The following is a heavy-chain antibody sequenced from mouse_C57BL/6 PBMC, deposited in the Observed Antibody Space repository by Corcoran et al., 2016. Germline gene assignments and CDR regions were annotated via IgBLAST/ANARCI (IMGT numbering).Heavy chain of an antibody. Sequence: QIQLVQSGPELKKPGETVKISCKASGYTFTTYGRSWVKQAPGKGLKWMGWINTYSGVPTYADDFKGRFAFSLETSASTAYLQINNLKNEDTATYCCARENYIYWGQGTSVTVSS. J-gene: IGHJ4*01. D-gene: IGHD2-12*01. CDR1: GYTFTTYG. V-gene: IGHV9-3*01. CDR2: INTYSGVP. CDR3: ARENYIY.